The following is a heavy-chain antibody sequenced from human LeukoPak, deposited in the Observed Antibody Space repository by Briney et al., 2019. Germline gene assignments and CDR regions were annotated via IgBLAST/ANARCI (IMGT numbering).Heavy chain of an antibody. J-gene: IGHJ5*02. V-gene: IGHV4-59*01. CDR2: MYSTRSP. D-gene: IGHD2-15*01. Sequence: PSETLSLTCTVSGASITIYYWSWVRQPPGKRLEWIAYMYSTRSPNSNPSLKSRVTMSVDTSANQFSLKLSSVTAADTAVYYCARVDAGYCSAGSCYANRFAPWGQGTLVTVSS. CDR1: GASITIYY. CDR3: ARVDAGYCSAGSCYANRFAP.